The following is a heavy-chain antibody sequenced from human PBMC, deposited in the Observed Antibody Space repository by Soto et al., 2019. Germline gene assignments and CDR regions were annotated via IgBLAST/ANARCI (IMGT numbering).Heavy chain of an antibody. CDR2: ISSRTSFI. CDR1: VLKDSRSG. Sequence: LSCAASVLKDSRSGRNPYRQAQGKGLEWVSAISSRTSFIHYADSMKGRFTISRDNAKNSLYLRRNSLRAEDTTMYYCARGYYDRIGFFLDSWRQGTLVTVS. J-gene: IGHJ4*02. V-gene: IGHV3-21*01. CDR3: ARGYYDRIGFFLDS. D-gene: IGHD3-22*01.